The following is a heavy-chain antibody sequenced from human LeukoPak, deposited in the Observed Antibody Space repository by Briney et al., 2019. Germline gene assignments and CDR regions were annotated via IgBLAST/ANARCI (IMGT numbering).Heavy chain of an antibody. CDR3: LGYYSGSPN. V-gene: IGHV3-74*01. D-gene: IGHD3-10*01. J-gene: IGHJ4*02. CDR2: ISSDGRTT. Sequence: GGSLRLSCAASGFTFSYNWMHWVRQAPGKGLVWVSRISSDGRTTHYADSVKGRFTISRDSAKNTLFLQMNDLRAEDTAVYYCLGYYSGSPNWGQGTPVTVS. CDR1: GFTFSYNW.